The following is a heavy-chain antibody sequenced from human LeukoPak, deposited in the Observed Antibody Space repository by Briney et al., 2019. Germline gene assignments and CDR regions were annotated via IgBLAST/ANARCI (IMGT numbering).Heavy chain of an antibody. Sequence: PGGSLRLSCAASGFTFSSYSMNWVRQAPGKGLEWVSSISSSSSYIYYADSVKGRFTISRDNAKNSLYLQMNSLRAEDTAVYYCARETSSGYWTFDYWGQGTLVTVSS. D-gene: IGHD3-22*01. J-gene: IGHJ4*02. CDR1: GFTFSSYS. V-gene: IGHV3-21*01. CDR3: ARETSSGYWTFDY. CDR2: ISSSSSYI.